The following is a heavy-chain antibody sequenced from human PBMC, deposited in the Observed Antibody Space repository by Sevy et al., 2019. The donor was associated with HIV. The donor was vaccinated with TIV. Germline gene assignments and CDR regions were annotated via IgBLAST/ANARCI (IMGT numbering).Heavy chain of an antibody. CDR3: ARVNIPAAE. V-gene: IGHV3-74*01. J-gene: IGHJ4*02. Sequence: GGCLRLSCVASGFTFSTYWMHWVRQVPGKGLVWVSRINSDGSGTTYAGSVKGRFTISRDNAKNTLYLQMNSLRVEDTAVYYCARVNIPAAEWGQGVLVTVSS. CDR2: INSDGSGT. CDR1: GFTFSTYW. D-gene: IGHD6-13*01.